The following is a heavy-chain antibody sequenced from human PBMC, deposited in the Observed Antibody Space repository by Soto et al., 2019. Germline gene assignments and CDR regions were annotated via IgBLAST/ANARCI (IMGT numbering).Heavy chain of an antibody. D-gene: IGHD3-3*01. J-gene: IGHJ5*02. Sequence: GGSLRLSCAASGFTFSSYGMHWVRQAPGKGLEWVAVISYDGSNKYYADSVKGRFTISRDNSKNTLYLQMNSLRAEDTAVYYCAKDGDLLRFLEWLKAPINWFDPWGQGTLVTVSS. CDR1: GFTFSSYG. CDR2: ISYDGSNK. CDR3: AKDGDLLRFLEWLKAPINWFDP. V-gene: IGHV3-30*18.